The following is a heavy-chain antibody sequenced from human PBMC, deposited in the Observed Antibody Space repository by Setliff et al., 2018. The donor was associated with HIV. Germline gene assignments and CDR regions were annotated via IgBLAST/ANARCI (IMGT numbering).Heavy chain of an antibody. CDR1: GGTFSSYA. CDR3: ARGGGYYAPLVY. Sequence: SVKVSCKASGGTFSSYAISWVRQAPGQGLEWMGGIIPILGIANYAQKFQGRVTITADKSTSTAYMELSSLRSEDTAVYYCARGGGYYAPLVYWGQGTLVTVSS. V-gene: IGHV1-69*10. J-gene: IGHJ4*02. D-gene: IGHD3-22*01. CDR2: IIPILGIA.